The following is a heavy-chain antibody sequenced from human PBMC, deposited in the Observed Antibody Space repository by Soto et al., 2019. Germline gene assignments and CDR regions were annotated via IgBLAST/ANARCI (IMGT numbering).Heavy chain of an antibody. D-gene: IGHD3-22*01. CDR1: GFTFSNYG. CDR2: VWYDGSNK. Sequence: QVQLVESGGGVVQPGRSLRLSCAASGFTFSNYGMHWVRQAPGKGLEWVAVVWYDGSNKYYADSVKGRFTISRDNSKNTLYLQMNSLSAEDTAVYYCARDYYDSSGYYYYGYWGQGTLVTVSS. J-gene: IGHJ4*02. CDR3: ARDYYDSSGYYYYGY. V-gene: IGHV3-33*01.